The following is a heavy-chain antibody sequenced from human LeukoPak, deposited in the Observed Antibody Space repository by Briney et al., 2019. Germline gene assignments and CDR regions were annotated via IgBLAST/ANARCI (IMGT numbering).Heavy chain of an antibody. D-gene: IGHD7-27*01. J-gene: IGHJ4*02. CDR3: ATVGRWGSRVGY. V-gene: IGHV1-69-2*01. CDR2: VDPEDGET. Sequence: ASVKVSCKVSGYTFTDYYMHWVQQAPGKGLEWMGLVDPEDGETIYAEKFQGRVTITADTSTDTAYMELSSLRSEDTAVYYCATVGRWGSRVGYWGQGTLVTVSS. CDR1: GYTFTDYY.